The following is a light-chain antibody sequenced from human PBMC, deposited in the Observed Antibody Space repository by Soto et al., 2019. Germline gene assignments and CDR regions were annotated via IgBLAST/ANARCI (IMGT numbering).Light chain of an antibody. CDR1: SSDVGGYNY. J-gene: IGLJ2*01. CDR2: DVS. CDR3: GSYTSSISVV. Sequence: QSALTQPASVSGSPGQSITISCTGTSSDVGGYNYVSWYQQHPGKAPKLMFYDVSNRPSGVSNRFSGSKSGNTASLTISGLQAEDEADYYCGSYTSSISVVFGGGTKLTVL. V-gene: IGLV2-14*03.